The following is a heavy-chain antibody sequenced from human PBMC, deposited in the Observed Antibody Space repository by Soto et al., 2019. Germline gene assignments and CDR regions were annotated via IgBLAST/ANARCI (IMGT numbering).Heavy chain of an antibody. CDR3: ARGGSSWYDPYFDY. CDR2: IWYDGSNK. Sequence: GGSLRLSCAASGFTFSSYGMHWVRQAPGKGLEWVAVIWYDGSNKYYADSVKGRFTISRDNSKNTLYLQMNSLRAEDTAVYYCARGGSSWYDPYFDYWGQGTLVTVSS. V-gene: IGHV3-33*01. CDR1: GFTFSSYG. D-gene: IGHD6-13*01. J-gene: IGHJ4*02.